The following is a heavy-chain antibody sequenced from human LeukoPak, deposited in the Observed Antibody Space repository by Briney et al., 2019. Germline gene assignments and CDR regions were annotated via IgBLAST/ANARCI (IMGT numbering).Heavy chain of an antibody. Sequence: QSGGSLRLSCAASGFTFRTYAMSWVRQAPGKGLEWVSAIRGGGGSTYYADSVKGRFTISRDNSKNTLFLQMNSLRAEDTAVYYCAKDRYCGGGTCYWSYFDYWGQGTLVTVSS. CDR3: AKDRYCGGGTCYWSYFDY. J-gene: IGHJ4*02. CDR1: GFTFRTYA. CDR2: IRGGGGST. D-gene: IGHD2-15*01. V-gene: IGHV3-23*01.